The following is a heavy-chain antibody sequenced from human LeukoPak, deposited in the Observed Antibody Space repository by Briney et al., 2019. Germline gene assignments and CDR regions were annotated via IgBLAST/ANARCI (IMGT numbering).Heavy chain of an antibody. CDR1: GFTFSSYW. CDR3: AREGWAVAVDY. V-gene: IGHV3-7*03. CDR2: INQDGGEK. D-gene: IGHD6-19*01. J-gene: IGHJ4*02. Sequence: GGSLRLSCAASGFTFSSYWMSWVRQAPGKGLEWVANINQDGGEKYYVDSVKGRFTISRDNSKNTLYLQMNSLRAEDTAVYYCAREGWAVAVDYWGQGTLVTVSS.